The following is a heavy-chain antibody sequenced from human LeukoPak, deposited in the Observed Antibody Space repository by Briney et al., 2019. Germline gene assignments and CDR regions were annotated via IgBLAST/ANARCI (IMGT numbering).Heavy chain of an antibody. V-gene: IGHV4-61*01. CDR3: ARAVRGLTPYFDY. Sequence: PSETLSLTCTVSGGSVSSGSYFWSWIRQSPGKGLEWIGYIYYSGNTNYNPSLKSRVTISVDTSKNQFSLKLSSVTAADTAVYYCARAVRGLTPYFDYWGQGTLVTVSS. D-gene: IGHD6-19*01. J-gene: IGHJ4*02. CDR2: IYYSGNT. CDR1: GGSVSSGSYF.